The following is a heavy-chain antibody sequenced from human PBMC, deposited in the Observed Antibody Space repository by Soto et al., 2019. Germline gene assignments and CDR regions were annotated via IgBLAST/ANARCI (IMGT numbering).Heavy chain of an antibody. D-gene: IGHD6-19*01. CDR1: GYTFTSYV. Sequence: QVQLVQSAAEMKKPGASVKVSCKASGYTFTSYVINWVRQAPGQGLEWMGYINTYAGNTYYAQKLEGRVTMSTDTSSTTAYLELWSLTSDDTAVYYCARIPVAGHGYYNYWGQGTLVTVSS. CDR2: INTYAGNT. J-gene: IGHJ4*02. V-gene: IGHV1-18*01. CDR3: ARIPVAGHGYYNY.